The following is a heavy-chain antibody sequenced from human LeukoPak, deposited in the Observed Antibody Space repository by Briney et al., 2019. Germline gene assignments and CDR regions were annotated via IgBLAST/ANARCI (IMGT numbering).Heavy chain of an antibody. D-gene: IGHD2-2*01. V-gene: IGHV3-48*01. CDR3: ARSTTSGGFDP. CDR1: GFTFSNYG. CDR2: ISTSSSTT. Sequence: GESLRLSCAASGFTFSNYGMNWVRQAPGKGLEWLSYISTSSSTTFYADSVKGRFTISRDNAKNSLYLQMNSLRAEDTAVYYCARSTTSGGFDPWGQGTLVTVSS. J-gene: IGHJ5*02.